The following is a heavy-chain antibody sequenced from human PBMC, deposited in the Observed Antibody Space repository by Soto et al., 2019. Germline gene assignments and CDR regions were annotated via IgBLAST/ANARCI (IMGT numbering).Heavy chain of an antibody. CDR3: ARGGTRMVRGVYDAFDI. V-gene: IGHV3-30-3*01. J-gene: IGHJ3*02. CDR1: GFTFSSYA. Sequence: GGSLRLSCAASGFTFSSYAMHWVRQAPGKGLEWVAVISYDGSNKYYADSVKGRFTISRDNSKNTLYLQMNSLRAEDTAVYYCARGGTRMVRGVYDAFDIWGQGTMVTVSS. CDR2: ISYDGSNK. D-gene: IGHD3-10*01.